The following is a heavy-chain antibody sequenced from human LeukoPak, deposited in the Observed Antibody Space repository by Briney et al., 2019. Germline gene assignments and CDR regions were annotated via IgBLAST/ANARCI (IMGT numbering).Heavy chain of an antibody. D-gene: IGHD1-26*01. J-gene: IGHJ6*03. V-gene: IGHV4-59*01. CDR1: GGSISSYY. CDR2: IYYSGST. CDR3: ARVVELLGYYYMDV. Sequence: SETLSLTCTVSGGSISSYYWSWIRQPPGKGLEWIGYIYYSGSTNYNPSLKSRVTISVDTSKNQFSLKLSSVTAADTAVYYCARVVELLGYYYMDVWGKGTAVTVSS.